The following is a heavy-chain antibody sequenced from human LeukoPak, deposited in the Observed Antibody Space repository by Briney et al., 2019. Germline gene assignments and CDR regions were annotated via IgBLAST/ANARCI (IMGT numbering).Heavy chain of an antibody. D-gene: IGHD3-22*01. CDR2: IYYSGST. V-gene: IGHV4-59*01. CDR3: XXXXXXXXXGYYWYYYYYMDV. J-gene: IGHJ6*03. CDR1: GGSISSYY. Sequence: SETLSLTCTVSGGSISSYYWSWIRQPPGKGLEWIGYIYYSGSTNYNPSLKSRVTISVDTSKNQFSLKLSSVTAADTAVYYCXXXXXXXXXGYYWYYYYYMDVWGKGTTVTVSS.